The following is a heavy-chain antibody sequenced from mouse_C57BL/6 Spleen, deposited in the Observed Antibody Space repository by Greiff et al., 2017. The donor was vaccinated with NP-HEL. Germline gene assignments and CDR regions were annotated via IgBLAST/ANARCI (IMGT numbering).Heavy chain of an antibody. V-gene: IGHV3-6*01. D-gene: IGHD2-3*01. CDR1: GYSFTSCYY. J-gene: IGHJ2*01. CDR3: ARGPPSYDGFDD. Sequence: EVQLVESGPGLVKPSPSLSLTCSVTGYSFTSCYYWNWIRQFPGNKLECMGYIRYDGSNNYNPSLKNRISITRDPSKNPFYLKLNSVTTEDTATYYCARGPPSYDGFDDWGQGTTLTVSS. CDR2: IRYDGSN.